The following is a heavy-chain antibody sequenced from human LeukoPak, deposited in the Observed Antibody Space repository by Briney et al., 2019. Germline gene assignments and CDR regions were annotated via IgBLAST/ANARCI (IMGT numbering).Heavy chain of an antibody. V-gene: IGHV3-20*04. Sequence: GGSLRLSCAASGFTFDDYGMSWVRQAPGKGLEWVSGIKWNGGSTGYADSVKGRFTISRDNAKNSLYLQMNSLRAEDTALYYYARNSGAGYYFYMDVWGKGTAVTVSS. D-gene: IGHD3-10*01. J-gene: IGHJ6*03. CDR2: IKWNGGST. CDR1: GFTFDDYG. CDR3: ARNSGAGYYFYMDV.